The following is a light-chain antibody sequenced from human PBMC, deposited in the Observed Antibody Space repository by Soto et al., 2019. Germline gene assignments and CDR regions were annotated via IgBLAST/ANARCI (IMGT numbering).Light chain of an antibody. CDR2: XXX. Sequence: QSALTQPRSVSGAPGQSVTISCTGTSSDVGGYNYVSWYQQHPGKAPKLMIYXXXKXXXXXXXXXXXSKSGNTASLTISGXXAEDEADYYCCSYAGSYTWVFGTGTKLTVL. CDR1: SSDVGGYNY. CDR3: CSYAGSYTWV. J-gene: IGLJ1*01. V-gene: IGLV2-11*01.